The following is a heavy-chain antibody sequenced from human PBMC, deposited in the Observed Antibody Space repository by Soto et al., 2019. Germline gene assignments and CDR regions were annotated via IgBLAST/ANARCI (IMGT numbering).Heavy chain of an antibody. J-gene: IGHJ6*02. V-gene: IGHV4-34*01. Sequence: SETLSLTCAVYGGSFSGYYWSWIRQPPGKGLEWIGEINHSGSTNYNPSLKSRVTISVDTSKNQFSLKLSSVTAADTAVYYCARVRITIFGVASYGMDVWGQGTTVTVSS. D-gene: IGHD3-3*01. CDR1: GGSFSGYY. CDR2: INHSGST. CDR3: ARVRITIFGVASYGMDV.